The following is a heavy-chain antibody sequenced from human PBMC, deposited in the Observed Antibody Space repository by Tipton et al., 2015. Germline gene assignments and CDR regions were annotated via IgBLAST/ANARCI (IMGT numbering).Heavy chain of an antibody. CDR1: GFSFSIYT. CDR3: ARDDYGAVDY. D-gene: IGHD4-17*01. V-gene: IGHV3-48*02. Sequence: SLRLSCPGSGFSFSIYTMNWVRQAPGKGLEWVSYISSSSSTIYYADSVKGRFTISRDNAKNSLYLQMNSLRDEDTAVYYCARDDYGAVDYWGQGTLVTVSS. J-gene: IGHJ4*02. CDR2: ISSSSSTI.